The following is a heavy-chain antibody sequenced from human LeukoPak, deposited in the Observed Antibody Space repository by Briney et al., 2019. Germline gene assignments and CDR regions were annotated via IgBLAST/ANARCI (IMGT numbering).Heavy chain of an antibody. J-gene: IGHJ6*02. CDR1: GGSISSGDYY. V-gene: IGHV4-30-4*01. Sequence: PSETLSLTCTVSGGSISSGDYYWSWIRQPPGKGLEWIGYIYYSGSTYYNPSLKSRVTISVDTSKNPFSLKLSSVTAADTAVYYCAREADRYYYYYGMTSGAKGPRSPSP. CDR2: IYYSGST. CDR3: AREADRYYYYYGMTS. D-gene: IGHD6-25*01.